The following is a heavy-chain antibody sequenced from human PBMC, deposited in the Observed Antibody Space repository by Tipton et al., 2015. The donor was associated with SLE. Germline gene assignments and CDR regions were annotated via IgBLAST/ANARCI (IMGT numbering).Heavy chain of an antibody. V-gene: IGHV4-59*11. Sequence: LRLSCTVSGGSISSHYWSWIRQPPGKGLEWIGYIYYSGSTNYNPSLKSRVTISVDTSKNQFSLKLSSVTAADTAVYYCAREDSGSSYYFDYWGQGTLVTVSS. CDR2: IYYSGST. CDR3: AREDSGSSYYFDY. J-gene: IGHJ4*02. D-gene: IGHD1-26*01. CDR1: GGSISSHY.